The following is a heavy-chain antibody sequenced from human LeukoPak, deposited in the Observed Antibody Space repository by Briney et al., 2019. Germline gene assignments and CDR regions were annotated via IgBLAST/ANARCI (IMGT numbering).Heavy chain of an antibody. D-gene: IGHD4-17*01. J-gene: IGHJ3*02. CDR1: GGSISSSSYY. CDR3: ARTRYGDYEAGAFDI. CDR2: IYYSGST. Sequence: SETLSLTCTVSGGSISSSSYYWGWIRQPPGKGLWWIGSIYYSGSTYYNPSLKSRVTISVDTSKNKFSLKLSSVTAADTAVYYCARTRYGDYEAGAFDIWGQGTMVTVSS. V-gene: IGHV4-39*01.